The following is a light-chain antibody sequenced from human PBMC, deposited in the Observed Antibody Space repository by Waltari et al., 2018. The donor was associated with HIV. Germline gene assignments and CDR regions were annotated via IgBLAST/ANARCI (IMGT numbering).Light chain of an antibody. V-gene: IGKV1-5*03. Sequence: DTQMTQSPSSLSASVGDRVTITCRATQSISSWLAWFQQKPGKAPKLLIYMASSLESGVPSRFSGSGSGTEFTLTISSLQPDDFATYYCQQYNSYSLWTFGQGTKVEIK. CDR3: QQYNSYSLWT. CDR1: QSISSW. J-gene: IGKJ1*01. CDR2: MAS.